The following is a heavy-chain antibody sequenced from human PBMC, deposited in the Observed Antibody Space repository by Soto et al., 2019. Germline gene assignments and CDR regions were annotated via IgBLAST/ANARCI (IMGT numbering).Heavy chain of an antibody. V-gene: IGHV4-30-2*01. Sequence: PSETLSLTXAASGGSISSGGYSWSWIRQPPGKGLEWIGYIYHSGSTYYNPSLKSRVTISVDRSKNQFSLKLSSVTAADTAVYYCPRARGDYYDSSGYFFDYWGQGTLVTVSS. CDR3: PRARGDYYDSSGYFFDY. D-gene: IGHD3-22*01. CDR2: IYHSGST. CDR1: GGSISSGGYS. J-gene: IGHJ4*02.